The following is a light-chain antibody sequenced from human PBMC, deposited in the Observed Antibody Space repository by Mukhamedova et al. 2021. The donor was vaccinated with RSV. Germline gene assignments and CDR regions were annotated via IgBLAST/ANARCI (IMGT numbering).Light chain of an antibody. CDR2: DAS. CDR3: QQFNSYPFT. V-gene: IGKV1-13*02. Sequence: WYQRRVHGKAPELLIYDASSLESGVPSRFSGSGSGTDFTLTISSLQPEDSATYYCQQFNSYPFTFGPGTKVDIK. J-gene: IGKJ3*01.